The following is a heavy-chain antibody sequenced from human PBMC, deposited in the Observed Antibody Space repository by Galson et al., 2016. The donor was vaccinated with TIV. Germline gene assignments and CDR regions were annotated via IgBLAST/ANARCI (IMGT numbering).Heavy chain of an antibody. V-gene: IGHV7-4-1*02. CDR1: GYSLTSSA. J-gene: IGHJ6*03. CDR3: ARSGDYSYYFYYMDV. D-gene: IGHD4-17*01. Sequence: SVKVSCKASGYSLTSSAMNWVRQAPGQGLEWMGWINTRNGNPTYAQGFTGRFVFSLDASVSTAYLQIISLKPEDTAVYYCARSGDYSYYFYYMDVWAKGTTVTVS. CDR2: INTRNGNP.